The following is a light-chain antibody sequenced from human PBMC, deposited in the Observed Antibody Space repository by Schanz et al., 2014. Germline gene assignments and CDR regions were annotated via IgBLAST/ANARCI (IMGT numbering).Light chain of an antibody. J-gene: IGKJ1*01. V-gene: IGKV1-16*01. CDR3: QQYNTYSPWT. CDR1: QDITHN. CDR2: DAS. Sequence: DTQMTQSPSSLSAYIGDRVIITCRASQDITHNLAWFQQKPGKAPKLLIYDASSLESGVPSRFSGSGSGTQFTLTISSLQPDDFATYYCQQYNTYSPWTFGQGTKVEIK.